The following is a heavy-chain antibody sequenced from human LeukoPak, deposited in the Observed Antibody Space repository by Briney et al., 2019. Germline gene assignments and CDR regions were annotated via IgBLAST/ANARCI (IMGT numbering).Heavy chain of an antibody. V-gene: IGHV1-18*01. CDR2: ISAYNGNT. CDR3: ATTYYYDSSGYYNRHDAFDI. CDR1: GYTFTSYG. J-gene: IGHJ3*02. D-gene: IGHD3-22*01. Sequence: ASVKVSCKASGYTFTSYGISWVRQAPGQGLEWMGWISAYNGNTNYAQKLQGRVTMTTDTSASTAYMELRSLRSDDTAVYYCATTYYYDSSGYYNRHDAFDIWGQGTMVTVSS.